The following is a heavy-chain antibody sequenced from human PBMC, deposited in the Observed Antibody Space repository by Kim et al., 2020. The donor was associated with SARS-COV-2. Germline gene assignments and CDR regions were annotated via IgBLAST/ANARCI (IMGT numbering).Heavy chain of an antibody. V-gene: IGHV3-33*06. D-gene: IGHD2-2*01. J-gene: IGHJ4*02. CDR2: IWYDGSNK. CDR3: AKAGYCSSTSCYALDY. Sequence: GGSLRLSCAASGFTFSSYAMHWVRQAPGKGLEWVAVIWYDGSNKYYADSVKGRFTISRDNSKNTLYLQMNSLRAEDTAVYYCAKAGYCSSTSCYALDYWGQGTLVTVSS. CDR1: GFTFSSYA.